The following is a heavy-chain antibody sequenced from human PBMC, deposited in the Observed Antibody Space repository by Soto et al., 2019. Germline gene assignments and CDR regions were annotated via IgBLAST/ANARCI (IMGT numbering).Heavy chain of an antibody. V-gene: IGHV1-18*01. J-gene: IGHJ3*02. D-gene: IGHD6-19*01. CDR2: ISAYNGNT. CDR3: ARDKEWPAKWLVSPVGAFDI. CDR1: GYTFTSYG. Sequence: QVQLVQSGAEVKKPGASVKVSCKASGYTFTSYGISWVRQAPGQGLEWLGWISAYNGNTNYAKKLPGRVTLTTDTSTSTAYMELRSLRSDDTAVYYCARDKEWPAKWLVSPVGAFDIWGQGTMVTVSS.